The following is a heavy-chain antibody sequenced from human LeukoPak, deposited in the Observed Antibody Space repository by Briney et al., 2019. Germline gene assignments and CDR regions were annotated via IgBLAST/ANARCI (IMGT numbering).Heavy chain of an antibody. CDR3: AREPSISGSLAH. J-gene: IGHJ4*02. CDR1: GFTFSSYS. D-gene: IGHD1-26*01. V-gene: IGHV3-21*01. Sequence: GGSLRLSCAASGFTFSSYSMNWVRQAPGKGLEWVSSISSSSSYIYYADSVKGRFTISRDNAKNSLYLQMNSLRAEDTAVYYCAREPSISGSLAHWGQGTLVTVSS. CDR2: ISSSSSYI.